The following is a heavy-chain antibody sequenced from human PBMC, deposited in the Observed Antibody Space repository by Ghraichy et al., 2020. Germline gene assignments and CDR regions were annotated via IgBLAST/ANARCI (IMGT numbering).Heavy chain of an antibody. Sequence: SETLSLTCSVSGGSISGGISYWSWIRQPAGEGLEWIGRIYPSGSTNYNPSLKSRVTMSLDMSKNQFSLRLSSVTAADTAVYYCARVPHSGYYYYMDVWGKGTTVTVS. J-gene: IGHJ6*03. CDR1: GGSISGGISY. D-gene: IGHD3-10*01. CDR3: ARVPHSGYYYYMDV. V-gene: IGHV4-61*02. CDR2: IYPSGST.